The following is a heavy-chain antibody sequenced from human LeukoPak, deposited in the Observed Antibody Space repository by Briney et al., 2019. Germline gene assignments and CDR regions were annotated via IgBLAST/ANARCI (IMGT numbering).Heavy chain of an antibody. CDR3: ARRDSGYDLEVGFDY. D-gene: IGHD5-12*01. V-gene: IGHV4-59*08. CDR1: GGSISSYY. Sequence: SETLSLTCTVSGGSISSYYWSWIRQPPGKGLEWIGYIYYSGSTNYNPSLKSRVTISVDTSKNQFSLKLSSVTAADTAVYYCARRDSGYDLEVGFDYWGQGTLVTVSS. J-gene: IGHJ4*02. CDR2: IYYSGST.